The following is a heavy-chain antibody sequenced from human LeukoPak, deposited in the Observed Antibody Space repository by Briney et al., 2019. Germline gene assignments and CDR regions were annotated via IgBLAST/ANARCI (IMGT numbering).Heavy chain of an antibody. D-gene: IGHD4-17*01. Sequence: TGGSLRLSCAASGFTFDDYAMHWVRQAPGKGLEWVSGISWNSGSIGYADSVKGRFTIPRDNAKNSLYLQMNSLRAEDTALYYCAKDISYGDYVLDYWGQGTLVTVSS. J-gene: IGHJ4*02. V-gene: IGHV3-9*01. CDR3: AKDISYGDYVLDY. CDR1: GFTFDDYA. CDR2: ISWNSGSI.